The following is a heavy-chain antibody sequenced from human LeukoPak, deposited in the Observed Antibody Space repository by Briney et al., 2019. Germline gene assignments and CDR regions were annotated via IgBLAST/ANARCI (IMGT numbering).Heavy chain of an antibody. CDR3: ASATTVTTFLYYYCYMDV. J-gene: IGHJ6*03. CDR1: GGTFSSYA. D-gene: IGHD4-17*01. Sequence: ASVKVSCKASGGTFSSYAISWVRQAPGQGLEWMGGIIPIFGTANYAQKFQGRVTITADKSTSTAYMELSSLRSEDTAVYYCASATTVTTFLYYYCYMDVWGKGTTVTVSS. CDR2: IIPIFGTA. V-gene: IGHV1-69*06.